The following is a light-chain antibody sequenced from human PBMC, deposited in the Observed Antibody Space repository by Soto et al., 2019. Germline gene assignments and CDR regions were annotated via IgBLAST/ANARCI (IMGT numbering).Light chain of an antibody. Sequence: DIQMTQSPSTLSASVGDRVIITCRASQSVNSWLAWFQQKPGEAPKLLIYKASSLVSGVPFRFSGSGSGTEFTLTISSLQPDDFATYYCQQYNSYSVFTFGPGTKVDLK. J-gene: IGKJ3*01. CDR3: QQYNSYSVFT. CDR2: KAS. V-gene: IGKV1-5*03. CDR1: QSVNSW.